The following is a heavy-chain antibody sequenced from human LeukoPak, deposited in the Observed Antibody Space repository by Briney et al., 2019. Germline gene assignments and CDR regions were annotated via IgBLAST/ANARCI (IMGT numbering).Heavy chain of an antibody. CDR1: GYTVTGYY. V-gene: IGHV1-2*02. Sequence: GASVKGSCKASGYTVTGYYMHWVRQAPGQGLEWMGWINPNSGGTNYVQKFQGRVTMTRDTSISTAYMELSRLRSGDTAVYYCARGGDYYDSSGYYDDAFDIWGQGTMVTVSS. CDR3: ARGGDYYDSSGYYDDAFDI. D-gene: IGHD3-22*01. CDR2: INPNSGGT. J-gene: IGHJ3*02.